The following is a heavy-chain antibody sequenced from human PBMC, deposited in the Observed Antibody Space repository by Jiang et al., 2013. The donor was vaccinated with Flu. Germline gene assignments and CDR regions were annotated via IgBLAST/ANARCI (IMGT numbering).Heavy chain of an antibody. D-gene: IGHD3-22*01. Sequence: LLKPSETLSLTCAVYGGSFSGYYWSWIRQPPGKGLEWIGEINHSGSTNYNPSLKSRVTISVDTSKNQFSLKLSSVTAADTAVYYCASWKVVVTGLADYWGQGTLVTVSS. V-gene: IGHV4-34*01. CDR2: INHSGST. CDR3: ASWKVVVTGLADY. CDR1: GGSFSGYY. J-gene: IGHJ4*02.